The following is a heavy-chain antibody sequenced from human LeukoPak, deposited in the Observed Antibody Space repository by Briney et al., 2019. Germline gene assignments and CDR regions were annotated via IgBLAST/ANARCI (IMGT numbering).Heavy chain of an antibody. Sequence: SETLSLTCAVYGGSFSGYYWSWIRQPPGKGLEWIGEINHSGSTNYNPSLKSRVTMSVDTSKNQFSPKLSSVTAADTAVYYCARDKYYDSSGYAVFDYWGQGTLVTVSS. V-gene: IGHV4-34*01. J-gene: IGHJ4*02. CDR3: ARDKYYDSSGYAVFDY. D-gene: IGHD3-22*01. CDR2: INHSGST. CDR1: GGSFSGYY.